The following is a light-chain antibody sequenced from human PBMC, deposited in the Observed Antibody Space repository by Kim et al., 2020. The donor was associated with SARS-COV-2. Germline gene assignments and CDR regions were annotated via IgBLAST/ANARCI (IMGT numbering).Light chain of an antibody. CDR3: TQSEHLPLT. Sequence: DIQMTQSPSSLSASVGDRVTITCQASQDISNYLNWYQQKPGQAPKLLIFDASTLATGVPSRFSGSGSGTDFTFTITNLQPEDTATFYCTQSEHLPLTFGAGTK. J-gene: IGKJ4*02. V-gene: IGKV1-33*01. CDR1: QDISNY. CDR2: DAS.